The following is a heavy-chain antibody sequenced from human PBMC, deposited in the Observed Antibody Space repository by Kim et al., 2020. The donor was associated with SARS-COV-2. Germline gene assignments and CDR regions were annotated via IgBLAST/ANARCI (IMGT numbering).Heavy chain of an antibody. Sequence: VGSLRLSCALSGFTVSTSHMYWVRQAPGKGLECVSVIYSGGNTYYSDSAMGRVTISRDNSKNTLYLQMNSLRADDTAVYYCVRDRGGCWGQGTRFTVSS. V-gene: IGHV3-53*01. CDR3: VRDRGGC. J-gene: IGHJ1*01. D-gene: IGHD6-19*01. CDR2: IYSGGNT. CDR1: GFTVSTSH.